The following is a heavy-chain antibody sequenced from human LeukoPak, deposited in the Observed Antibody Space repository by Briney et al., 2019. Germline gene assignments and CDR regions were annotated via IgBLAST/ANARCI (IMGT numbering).Heavy chain of an antibody. CDR3: AKDLSLYCSGGSCSDSLSD. Sequence: GGSLRLSCAASGFTFSSYAMSWVRQAPGKGLEWVSAISGSGGSTYYADSVKGRFTISRDNSKNTLYLQMNSLRAEDTAVYYCAKDLSLYCSGGSCSDSLSDWGQGTLVTVSS. D-gene: IGHD2-15*01. V-gene: IGHV3-23*01. CDR2: ISGSGGST. CDR1: GFTFSSYA. J-gene: IGHJ4*02.